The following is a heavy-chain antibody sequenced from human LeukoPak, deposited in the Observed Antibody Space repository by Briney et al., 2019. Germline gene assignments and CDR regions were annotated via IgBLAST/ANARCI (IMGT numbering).Heavy chain of an antibody. CDR1: GGSTNTYC. V-gene: IGHV4-4*07. CDR3: ARDRSGYSEYYFDY. J-gene: IGHJ4*02. CDR2: IYPSGST. Sequence: SETLSLTCTVSGGSTNTYCWSWIRQPAEKGLEWIGRIYPSGSTYYNPSLKSRITISIDKSKDQFSLRLTSVTAADTAVYYCARDRSGYSEYYFDYWGQGSLVTVSS. D-gene: IGHD5-12*01.